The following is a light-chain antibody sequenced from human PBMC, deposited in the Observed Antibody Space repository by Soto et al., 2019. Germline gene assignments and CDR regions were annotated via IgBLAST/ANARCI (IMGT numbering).Light chain of an antibody. V-gene: IGLV1-44*01. CDR3: SSWDDRLSGVV. Sequence: QSVVTQPPSVSGTPGQGVIISCSNVGRHEVSWYQQVPGMAPKLLIHTTSQRPSGVPDRSSASKSGTSASLAIRGLHSDDEADYFSSSWDDRLSGVVFGRGTKVPS. CDR1: NVGRHE. J-gene: IGLJ6*01. CDR2: TTS.